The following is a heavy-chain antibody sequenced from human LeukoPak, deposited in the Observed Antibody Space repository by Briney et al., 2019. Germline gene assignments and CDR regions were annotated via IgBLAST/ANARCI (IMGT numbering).Heavy chain of an antibody. CDR2: IYENGGTT. CDR3: AKDLLGGSGSYYSYFDY. Sequence: GSLRLSCVGSGFTFRSHAMSWVRQAPEKGLEFVSGIYENGGTTYYADSVKGRFTISRDNSKNTLYLQMNSLRAEDTAVYYCAKDLLGGSGSYYSYFDYWGQGTLVTVSS. V-gene: IGHV3-23*01. CDR1: GFTFRSHA. J-gene: IGHJ4*02. D-gene: IGHD1-26*01.